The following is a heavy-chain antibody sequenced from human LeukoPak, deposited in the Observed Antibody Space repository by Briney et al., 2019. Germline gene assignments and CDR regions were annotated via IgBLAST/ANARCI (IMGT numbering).Heavy chain of an antibody. CDR1: GYMFTSYW. J-gene: IGHJ4*02. V-gene: IGHV5-51*01. Sequence: GESLKISCKGSGYMFTSYWIGWVRQMPGRGLEWMGVIYPADSDTRYSPSFQGQVTISADKSISTAYLQWSSLKASDTAIYYCASHGTATDKPSGPIAYWGQGTLVTVSS. CDR3: ASHGTATDKPSGPIAY. D-gene: IGHD1-26*01. CDR2: IYPADSDT.